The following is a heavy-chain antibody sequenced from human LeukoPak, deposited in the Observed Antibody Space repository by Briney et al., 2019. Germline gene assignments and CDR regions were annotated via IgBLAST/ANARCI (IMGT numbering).Heavy chain of an antibody. CDR2: ISGRGDGT. D-gene: IGHD2-15*01. J-gene: IGHJ4*02. CDR3: ARDGGYCSGGSCYSGYLDY. CDR1: GFTFSSYG. Sequence: PGGSLRLSCAASGFTFSSYGMSWVRQAPGKGLEWLSAISGRGDGTYYADSVKGRFTISRDNSENTLSLQVNSLRAEDTALYYCARDGGYCSGGSCYSGYLDYWGRGTLVTVSS. V-gene: IGHV3-23*01.